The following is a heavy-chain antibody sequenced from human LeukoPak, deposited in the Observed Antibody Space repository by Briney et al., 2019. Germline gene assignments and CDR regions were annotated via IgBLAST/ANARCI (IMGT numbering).Heavy chain of an antibody. CDR2: INNDGSSA. D-gene: IGHD2-2*01. J-gene: IGHJ4*02. CDR3: AREGSLYQHFDY. Sequence: GGSLRLSCAASGFTFSSYWMHWVRQTPGKGLIYISRINNDGSSANYADSVRGRFTISRDNAENTLYLQMNSLRAEDTAVYYCAREGSLYQHFDYWGQGTLVTVSS. CDR1: GFTFSSYW. V-gene: IGHV3-74*01.